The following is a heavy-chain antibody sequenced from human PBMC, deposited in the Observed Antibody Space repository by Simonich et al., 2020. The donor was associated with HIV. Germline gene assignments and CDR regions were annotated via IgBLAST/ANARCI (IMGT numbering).Heavy chain of an antibody. D-gene: IGHD3-16*02. CDR2: MNPNSGNT. J-gene: IGHJ5*02. Sequence: QVKLVQSGAEVKKPGSSVKFFCKASGATLRSYAISWVRQAPGQGLEWKGWMNPNSGNTDYAQKLQGRVTITRDTTINTAYMELSSLKSEDTAVYYCARALRWFDPWGQGTLVTVSS. CDR1: GATLRSYA. CDR3: ARALRWFDP. V-gene: IGHV1-8*03.